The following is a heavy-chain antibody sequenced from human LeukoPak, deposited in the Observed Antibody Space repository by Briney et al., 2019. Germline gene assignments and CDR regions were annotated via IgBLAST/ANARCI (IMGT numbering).Heavy chain of an antibody. CDR3: ARDAGWGYYDL. Sequence: PGGSLRLSCVASGFTFSTSWVTWVRQAPGKGLEWVANIDKHGSGKYYVDSVKGRFASSRDYASNSVFLQMDSLRAEDTSVYYCARDAGWGYYDLWGQGTPVNVSS. CDR2: IDKHGSGK. D-gene: IGHD1-26*01. CDR1: GFTFSTSW. J-gene: IGHJ4*02. V-gene: IGHV3-7*01.